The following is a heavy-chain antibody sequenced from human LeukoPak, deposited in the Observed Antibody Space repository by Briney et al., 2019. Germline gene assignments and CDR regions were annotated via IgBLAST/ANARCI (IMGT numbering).Heavy chain of an antibody. Sequence: PGGSLRLSCAASGLTFSSYDIHWVRQAPGKGLEWVAVIWYDGSDKYYADSVKGRFTISRDNSKNTLYLQMNSLRAEDTAVYYCARETRDSFDIWGQGTMVTVSS. CDR2: IWYDGSDK. CDR1: GLTFSSYD. V-gene: IGHV3-33*01. J-gene: IGHJ3*02. CDR3: ARETRDSFDI.